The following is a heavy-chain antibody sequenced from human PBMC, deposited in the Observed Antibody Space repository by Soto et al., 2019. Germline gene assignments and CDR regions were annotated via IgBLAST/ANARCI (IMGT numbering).Heavy chain of an antibody. J-gene: IGHJ5*02. D-gene: IGHD3-3*02. Sequence: PGASLRLSWLVSGFTFSAYWMHWVRQTPGKGLVWVSRINPDGTKTNYADSVEGRFTISRDNAKSTLYLQMNSLSAEDTAIYFCSSDIFGLRDTWGQGTGGTVSS. CDR2: INPDGTKT. V-gene: IGHV3-74*01. CDR1: GFTFSAYW. CDR3: SSDIFGLRDT.